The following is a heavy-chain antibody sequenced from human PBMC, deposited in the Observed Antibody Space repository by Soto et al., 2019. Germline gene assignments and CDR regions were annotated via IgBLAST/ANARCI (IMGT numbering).Heavy chain of an antibody. J-gene: IGHJ4*02. CDR1: GGSFSGYY. D-gene: IGHD3-22*01. CDR3: ARGSRARLPKYYYDSSGYSRGGFDS. Sequence: SETLSLTCAVYGGSFSGYYWSWIRQPPGKGLEWIGEINHSGSTNYNPSLKSRVTISVDTSKNQFSLKLSSVTAADTAVYYCARGSRARLPKYYYDSSGYSRGGFDSWGQGTLVTVSS. CDR2: INHSGST. V-gene: IGHV4-34*01.